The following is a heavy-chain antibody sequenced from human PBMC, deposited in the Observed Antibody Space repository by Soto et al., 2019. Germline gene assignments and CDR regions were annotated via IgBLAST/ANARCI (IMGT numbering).Heavy chain of an antibody. D-gene: IGHD6-13*01. Sequence: GGSLRLSCAASGFTFSSYAMSWVRQAPGKGLEWVSAISGSGGSTYYADSVKGRFTISRDNSKNTLYLQMNSLRAEDTAVYYCAKRYSSSWSSRIRGQFDYWGQGTLVTVSS. CDR1: GFTFSSYA. V-gene: IGHV3-23*01. J-gene: IGHJ4*02. CDR2: ISGSGGST. CDR3: AKRYSSSWSSRIRGQFDY.